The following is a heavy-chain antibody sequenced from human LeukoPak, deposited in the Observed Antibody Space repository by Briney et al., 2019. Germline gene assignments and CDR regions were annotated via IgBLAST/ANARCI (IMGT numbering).Heavy chain of an antibody. V-gene: IGHV3-33*01. CDR3: ARDAIAVAGPFDY. Sequence: TGGSLRLSCATSGFTFSNAWMNWVRQAPGKGQEWVAVIWYDGSNKYYADSVKGRFTISRDNSKNTLYLQMNSLRAEDTAVYYCARDAIAVAGPFDYWGQGTLVTVSS. CDR2: IWYDGSNK. J-gene: IGHJ4*02. CDR1: GFTFSNAW. D-gene: IGHD6-19*01.